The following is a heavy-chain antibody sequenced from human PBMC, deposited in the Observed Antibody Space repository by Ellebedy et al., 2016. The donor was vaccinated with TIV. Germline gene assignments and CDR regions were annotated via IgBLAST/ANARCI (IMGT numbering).Heavy chain of an antibody. D-gene: IGHD2-15*01. J-gene: IGHJ4*02. V-gene: IGHV3-23*01. Sequence: GESLKISCAASGFTITAHGMTWVRQAPGKGLEWVSSLTFDGKNTFYANSVKGRFTISRDSSKNTLYLQLNSLTPEDTALYYCARGRFAPDYWGRGTLVTVSS. CDR2: LTFDGKNT. CDR1: GFTITAHG. CDR3: ARGRFAPDY.